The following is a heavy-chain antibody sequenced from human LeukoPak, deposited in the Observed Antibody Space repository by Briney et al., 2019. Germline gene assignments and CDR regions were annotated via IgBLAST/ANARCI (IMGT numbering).Heavy chain of an antibody. CDR2: ISGSGGST. CDR3: AKAISGFDFDY. D-gene: IGHD3-16*01. Sequence: GGSLRLSCAASGFTFSSYAMSWVRQAPGKGLEWVSGISGSGGSTYSADSVKDRFTISRDNSKNTLYLQMNSLRAEDMAVYYSAKAISGFDFDYWGQGTLVTVSS. CDR1: GFTFSSYA. V-gene: IGHV3-23*01. J-gene: IGHJ4*02.